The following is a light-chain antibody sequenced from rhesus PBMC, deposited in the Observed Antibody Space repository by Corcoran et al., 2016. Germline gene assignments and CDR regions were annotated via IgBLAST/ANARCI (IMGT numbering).Light chain of an antibody. CDR3: QQHDNSPYS. CDR2: RAS. CDR1: QVISNG. V-gene: IGKV1-69*01. Sequence: DIQMTQSPSSLSASVGDRVTITCRASQVISNGSAWYRQKPGKAPKLLTYRASNLETGVPSRFSGSGSGTDFPLTISSLQPEVIATYYCQQHDNSPYSFGQGTKVSIK. J-gene: IGKJ2*01.